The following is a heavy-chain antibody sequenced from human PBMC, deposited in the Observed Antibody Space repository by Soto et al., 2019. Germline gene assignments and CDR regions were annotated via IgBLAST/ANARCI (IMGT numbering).Heavy chain of an antibody. CDR2: INHSGST. Sequence: SETLSLTCAVYGGSFSGYYWSWIRQPPGKGLEWIGEINHSGSTNYNPSLKSRVTISVDTSKNQFSLKLSSVTAADTAVSYCARGRSPYYFDYWGQGTLVTVSS. V-gene: IGHV4-34*01. J-gene: IGHJ4*02. CDR1: GGSFSGYY. D-gene: IGHD6-13*01. CDR3: ARGRSPYYFDY.